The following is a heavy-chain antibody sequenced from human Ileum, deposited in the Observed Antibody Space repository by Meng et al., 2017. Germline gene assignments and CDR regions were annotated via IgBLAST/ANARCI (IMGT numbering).Heavy chain of an antibody. CDR2: INSDGSSA. CDR3: TRDTLQWTSTPDY. V-gene: IGHV3-74*01. J-gene: IGHJ4*02. CDR1: GFTFSSYW. Sequence: EVQPVESGGALVQPGGSLRLSCAASGFTFSSYWMLWVRQAPGTGLVWVSRINSDGSSAIYADSVKGRFTVSRDNAKGTLYLQMNDLRVEDTAVYYCTRDTLQWTSTPDYWGQGTLVTVSS. D-gene: IGHD3/OR15-3a*01.